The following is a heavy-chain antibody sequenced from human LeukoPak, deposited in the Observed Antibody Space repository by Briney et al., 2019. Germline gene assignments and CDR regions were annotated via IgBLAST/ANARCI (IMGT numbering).Heavy chain of an antibody. J-gene: IGHJ4*02. CDR2: INPDSGFT. CDR1: GYTFTDDY. CDR3: APTAEAYTSWWKV. Sequence: VASVKVSCKAPGYTFTDDYMHWVRQAPGQGLEFMGWINPDSGFTNYAQKFQGRVTMTRDTSISTAYLEVRSLTSDDTAVYYCAPTAEAYTSWWKVWGQGTLVTVSS. V-gene: IGHV1-2*02. D-gene: IGHD2-2*01.